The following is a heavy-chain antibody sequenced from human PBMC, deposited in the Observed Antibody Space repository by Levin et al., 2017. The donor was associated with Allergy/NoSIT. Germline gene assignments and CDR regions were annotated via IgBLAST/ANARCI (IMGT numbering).Heavy chain of an antibody. CDR3: AKDVVFGTSSWALDF. CDR2: ISYDGSNT. Sequence: PGGSLRLSCAASGFSFRSFGMHWARQAPGKGLEWLAVISYDGSNTYYADSVKGRFTISRDNSKNTLSLQMNSLRAEDAAVYYCAKDVVFGTSSWALDFWGQGTLVTVSS. J-gene: IGHJ4*02. CDR1: GFSFRSFG. V-gene: IGHV3-30*18. D-gene: IGHD2-2*01.